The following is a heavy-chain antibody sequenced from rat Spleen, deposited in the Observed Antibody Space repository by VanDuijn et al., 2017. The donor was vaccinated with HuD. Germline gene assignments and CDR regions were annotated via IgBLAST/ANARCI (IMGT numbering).Heavy chain of an antibody. CDR2: ISYDGGST. V-gene: IGHV5-20*01. D-gene: IGHD1-9*01. Sequence: DVQLVESGGGLVQPGRSMRLSCAASGFTFSDYGMAWVLQAPTKGLVWVASISYDGGSTYYRDSVKGRFTISRDNAKSTLYLQMESLRSEDTATYYCATYYGYTLYVMDAWGQGASVTVSS. CDR1: GFTFSDYG. CDR3: ATYYGYTLYVMDA. J-gene: IGHJ4*01.